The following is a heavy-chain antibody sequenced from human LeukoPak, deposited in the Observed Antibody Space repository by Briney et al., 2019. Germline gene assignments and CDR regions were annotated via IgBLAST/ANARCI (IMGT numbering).Heavy chain of an antibody. CDR2: ISPNSGGT. CDR1: GYTFTGYY. Sequence: ASVKVSCKASGYTFTGYYMHWVRQAPGQGLEWMGWISPNSGGTKYTQNFQGRVTMTRDTSISTVYMELSRLSYDDTAVYYCARGHIFDFAFWGQGTLVTVSS. J-gene: IGHJ4*02. CDR3: ARGHIFDFAF. V-gene: IGHV1-2*02. D-gene: IGHD3/OR15-3a*01.